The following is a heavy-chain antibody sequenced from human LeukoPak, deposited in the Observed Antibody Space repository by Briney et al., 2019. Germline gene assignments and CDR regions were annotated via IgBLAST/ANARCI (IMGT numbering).Heavy chain of an antibody. D-gene: IGHD3-10*01. CDR2: FDPEDGET. Sequence: ASVKVSCKVSGYTLTELSMHWVRQAPGKGLEWMGGFDPEDGETIYAQKLQGRVTMTEDTSTDTAYMELSSLRSEDTAVYYCATSSLVRGVIRSWFDPWGQGTLVTVSS. J-gene: IGHJ5*02. CDR1: GYTLTELS. CDR3: ATSSLVRGVIRSWFDP. V-gene: IGHV1-24*01.